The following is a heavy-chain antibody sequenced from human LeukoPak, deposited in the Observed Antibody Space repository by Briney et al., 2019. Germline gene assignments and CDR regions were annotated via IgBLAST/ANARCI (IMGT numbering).Heavy chain of an antibody. CDR2: ISGSGGST. CDR3: AKAPVRGGVVVPAAMLGDY. V-gene: IGHV3-23*01. J-gene: IGHJ4*02. D-gene: IGHD2-2*01. CDR1: GFTFSSYA. Sequence: PGGSLRLSCAASGFTFSSYAMSWVRQAPGKGLEWVSAISGSGGSTYYADSVKGRFTISRDNSKNTLYLQMNSLRAEGTAVYCCAKAPVRGGVVVPAAMLGDYWGQGTLVTVSS.